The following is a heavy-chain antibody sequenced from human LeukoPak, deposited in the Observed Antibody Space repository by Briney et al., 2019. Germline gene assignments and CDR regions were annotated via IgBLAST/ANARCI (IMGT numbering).Heavy chain of an antibody. CDR3: ARREVTETDAFDI. CDR2: IYYSGST. CDR1: GGSISSNY. Sequence: SETLSLTCTVSGGSISSNYWSWIRQPPGKGLDGIGYIYYSGSTNYHPSLKSRVTISVDTSKNQFSLKLSSVTAADTAVYYCARREVTETDAFDIWGQGTMVTVSS. J-gene: IGHJ3*02. D-gene: IGHD4-23*01. V-gene: IGHV4-59*13.